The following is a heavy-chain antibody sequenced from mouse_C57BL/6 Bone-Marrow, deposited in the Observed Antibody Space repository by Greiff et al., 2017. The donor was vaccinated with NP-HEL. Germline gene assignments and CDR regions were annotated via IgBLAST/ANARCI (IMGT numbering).Heavy chain of an antibody. CDR1: GYTFTDYN. D-gene: IGHD1-1*01. CDR2: INPNNGGT. CDR3: ARRNGSSPAWFAY. J-gene: IGHJ3*01. Sequence: VQLQQSGPELVKPGASVKIPCKASGYTFTDYNMDWVKQSHGKSLEWIGDINPNNGGTIYNQKFKGKATLTVDKSSSTAYMELRSLTSEDTAVYYCARRNGSSPAWFAYWGQGTLVTVSA. V-gene: IGHV1-18*01.